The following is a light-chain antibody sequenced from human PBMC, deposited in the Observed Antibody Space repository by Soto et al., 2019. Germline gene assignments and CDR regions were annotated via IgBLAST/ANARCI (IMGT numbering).Light chain of an antibody. CDR3: QQRSNWPPA. V-gene: IGKV3-11*01. CDR1: QSISSY. CDR2: GAS. Sequence: EIVLTQSPATLSLSPGERATLSCRASQSISSYLAWYQQKPGQAPRLLIYGASSRATGIPARFSGSGSGTDFTLTISSLEPEDFALYYCQQRSNWPPAFGQGTRVDIK. J-gene: IGKJ1*01.